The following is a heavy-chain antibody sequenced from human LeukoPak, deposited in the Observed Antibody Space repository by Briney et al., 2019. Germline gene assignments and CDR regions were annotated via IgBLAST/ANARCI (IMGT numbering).Heavy chain of an antibody. V-gene: IGHV3-74*01. Sequence: GGSLRLSCAASGFTFSASWMHWVRQAPGKGLVWVSRINGDGSTTDYADSVKGRFTISRDNAKNTLYSQMNSLRAEDTAVYYCARSGGGCWDSWGQGTLVTVSS. CDR3: ARSGGGCWDS. CDR2: INGDGSTT. J-gene: IGHJ4*02. CDR1: GFTFSASW. D-gene: IGHD2-15*01.